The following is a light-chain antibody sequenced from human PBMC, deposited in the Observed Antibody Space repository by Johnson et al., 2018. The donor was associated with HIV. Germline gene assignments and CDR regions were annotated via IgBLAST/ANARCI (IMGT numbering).Light chain of an antibody. V-gene: IGLV1-51*02. Sequence: QSVLTQPPSVSAAPGQKVTISCSGSSSNIGNNYVSWYQQLPGTAPKLLIYENNKRPSRIPDRFSGSKSGTSATLGITGLQTGDEADYYCGTWDNSLNTGAVFGPVTKVTVL. J-gene: IGLJ1*01. CDR2: ENN. CDR3: GTWDNSLNTGAV. CDR1: SSNIGNNY.